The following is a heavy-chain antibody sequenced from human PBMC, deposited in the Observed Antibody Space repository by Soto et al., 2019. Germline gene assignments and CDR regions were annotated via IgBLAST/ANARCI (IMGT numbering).Heavy chain of an antibody. CDR3: ARDATDGSGGCPDWYFYL. V-gene: IGHV3-13*04. Sequence: EVQLVESGGGLVQPGESLRLSCAASGFTFRRYDMHWVRQVIGKGLEWVSATGTTGDAYYAGSVKGRFTISREDAKNSLSLQMNSLRAGDTAVYYCARDATDGSGGCPDWYFYLVGRGTLVTVS. D-gene: IGHD3-10*01. CDR2: TGTTGDA. CDR1: GFTFRRYD. J-gene: IGHJ2*01.